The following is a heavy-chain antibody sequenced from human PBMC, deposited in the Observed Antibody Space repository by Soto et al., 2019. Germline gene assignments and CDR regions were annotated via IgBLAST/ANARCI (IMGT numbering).Heavy chain of an antibody. D-gene: IGHD3-3*01. CDR3: ARDPIRFLEWLLPRYYYYYGMDV. V-gene: IGHV1-18*04. J-gene: IGHJ6*02. CDR2: ISAYNGNT. CDR1: GYTFTSYT. Sequence: GASVKVSCKASGYTFTSYTISWVRQAPGQGLEWMGWISAYNGNTNYAQKLQGRVTMTTDTSTSTAYMKLRSLRSDDTAVYYCARDPIRFLEWLLPRYYYYYGMDVWGQGTTVTVSS.